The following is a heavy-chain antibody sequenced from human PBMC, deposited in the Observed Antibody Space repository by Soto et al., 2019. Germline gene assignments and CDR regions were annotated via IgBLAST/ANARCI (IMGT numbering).Heavy chain of an antibody. CDR2: ISAYNGNT. D-gene: IGHD3-22*01. J-gene: IGHJ4*02. CDR3: ARMLGYYYDSSGYYYDY. V-gene: IGHV1-18*01. Sequence: ASVKVSCKASGYTFTSYGISWVRQAPGQGLEWMGWISAYNGNTNYAQKLQGRVTMTTDTSTSTAYMELRSLRSDDTAVYYCARMLGYYYDSSGYYYDYWGQGTLVTVSS. CDR1: GYTFTSYG.